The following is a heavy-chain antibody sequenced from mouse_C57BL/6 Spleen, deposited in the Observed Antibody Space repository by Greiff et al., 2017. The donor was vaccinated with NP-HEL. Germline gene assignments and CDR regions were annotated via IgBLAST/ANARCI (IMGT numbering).Heavy chain of an antibody. CDR3: ARGGLLYYYAMDY. D-gene: IGHD2-12*01. J-gene: IGHJ4*01. Sequence: VQLQQSGAELVKPGASVKISCKASGYAFSSYWMNWVKQRPGKGLEWIGQIYPGDGDTNYNGKFKGKATLTADKSSSTAYMQLSSLTSEDSAVYFCARGGLLYYYAMDYWGQGTSVTVSS. CDR2: IYPGDGDT. CDR1: GYAFSSYW. V-gene: IGHV1-80*01.